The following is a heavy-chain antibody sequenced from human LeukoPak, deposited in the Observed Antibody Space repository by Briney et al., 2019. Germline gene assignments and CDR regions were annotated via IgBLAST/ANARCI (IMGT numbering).Heavy chain of an antibody. D-gene: IGHD1-7*01. CDR1: GGSISSYY. V-gene: IGHV4-59*12. J-gene: IGHJ5*02. Sequence: SETLSLTCTVSGGSISSYYWSWIRQPPGKGLEWIGYIYYSGSTNYNPSLKSRVTISVDTSKNQFSLKLSSVTAADTAVYYCARDNWNLGRYWFDPWGQGTLVTVSS. CDR2: IYYSGST. CDR3: ARDNWNLGRYWFDP.